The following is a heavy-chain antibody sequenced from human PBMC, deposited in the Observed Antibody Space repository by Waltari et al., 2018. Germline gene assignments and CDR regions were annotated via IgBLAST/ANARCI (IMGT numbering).Heavy chain of an antibody. CDR2: VDPEDGET. CDR1: GYTFRHYF. Sequence: EVPLLQSGAELKEPGTTVRIACKVSGYTFRHYFMHWVQQAPGKGLRWMGLVDPEDGETIYADNFQGRVTISADTSTDTAFMELSSLRSEDTAVFYCATALGDSSSASRPFDFWGQGTMITVSS. V-gene: IGHV1-69-2*01. CDR3: ATALGDSSSASRPFDF. D-gene: IGHD6-19*01. J-gene: IGHJ3*01.